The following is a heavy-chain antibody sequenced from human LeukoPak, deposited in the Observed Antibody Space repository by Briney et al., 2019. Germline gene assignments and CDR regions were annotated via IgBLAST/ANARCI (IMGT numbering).Heavy chain of an antibody. D-gene: IGHD3-10*01. CDR3: ARLRFGELLSGTRDLYYFDY. CDR2: IYYSGST. Sequence: SETLSLTCTVSGGSISSSSYYWGWIRQAPGKGLEWIGSIYYSGSTYYNPSLKSRVTISVDTSKNQFSLKLSSVTAADTAVYYCARLRFGELLSGTRDLYYFDYWGQGTLVTVSS. V-gene: IGHV4-39*01. CDR1: GGSISSSSYY. J-gene: IGHJ4*02.